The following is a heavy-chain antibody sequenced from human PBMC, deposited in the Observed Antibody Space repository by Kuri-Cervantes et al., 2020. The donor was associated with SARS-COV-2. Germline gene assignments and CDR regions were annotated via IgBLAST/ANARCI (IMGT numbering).Heavy chain of an antibody. CDR2: IGTAGDP. CDR3: ARGRFHSSSWYGLSGSYYYYGMDV. D-gene: IGHD6-13*01. Sequence: GESLKISCAASGFTFSSYDTHWVRQATGKGLEWVSAIGTAGDPYYPGSVKGRFTISRENAKNSLYLQMSSLRAGDTAVYYCARGRFHSSSWYGLSGSYYYYGMDVWGQGTTVTVSS. CDR1: GFTFSSYD. J-gene: IGHJ6*02. V-gene: IGHV3-13*05.